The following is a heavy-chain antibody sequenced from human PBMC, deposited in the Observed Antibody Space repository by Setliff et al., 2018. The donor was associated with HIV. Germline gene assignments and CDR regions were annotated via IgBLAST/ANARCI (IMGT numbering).Heavy chain of an antibody. J-gene: IGHJ3*02. CDR1: GYTFSDYY. Sequence: ASVKVSCKASGYTFSDYYMHWVRQAPGQGLEWMGWINPNRGGTNYAQKFQGRVNMTRDTSISTTYMELSRLRSDDTAVYYCARDPGYNGTWDGCFDILGQGTMVTVSS. CDR3: ARDPGYNGTWDGCFDI. CDR2: INPNRGGT. D-gene: IGHD1-20*01. V-gene: IGHV1-2*02.